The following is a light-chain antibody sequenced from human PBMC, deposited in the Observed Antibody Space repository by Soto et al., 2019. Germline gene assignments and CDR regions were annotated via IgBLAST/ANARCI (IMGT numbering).Light chain of an antibody. CDR1: QDISNY. CDR3: QQYDNLSLT. J-gene: IGKJ4*01. V-gene: IGKV1-33*01. Sequence: IQMTQSPSSLSASVGDRVTITCQASQDISNYLNWYQQKPGKAPKLLIYDASNLETGVPSRFSGSGSGTDFTFTISSLQPEDIATYYCQQYDNLSLTFAGGTKVDIK. CDR2: DAS.